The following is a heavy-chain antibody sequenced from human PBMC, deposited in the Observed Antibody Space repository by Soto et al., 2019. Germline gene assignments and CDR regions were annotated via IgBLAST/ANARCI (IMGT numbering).Heavy chain of an antibody. J-gene: IGHJ2*01. D-gene: IGHD2-21*02. CDR2: IWYDGSNK. CDR1: GFTFSSYG. Sequence: QVQLVESGGGVVQPGRSLRLSCAASGFTFSSYGMHWVRQAPGKGLEWVAVIWYDGSNKYYADSVKGRFTISRDNSKNTLYLQMNSLRAEDTAVYYCARDVAYCGGDCYPHWYFDLWGRGTLVTVSS. CDR3: ARDVAYCGGDCYPHWYFDL. V-gene: IGHV3-33*01.